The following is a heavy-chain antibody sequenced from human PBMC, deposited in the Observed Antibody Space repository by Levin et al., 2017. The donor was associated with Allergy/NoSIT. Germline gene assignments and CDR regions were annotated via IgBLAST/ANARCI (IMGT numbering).Heavy chain of an antibody. J-gene: IGHJ3*01. Sequence: PGGSLRLSCAASGFIFSNAEMHWVRQVTGKGLEWVSAIGTGGATYYADSVKGRFTISRENAKNSLYLQMNSLREGDTAVYYCAREMYGRSQGAFDVWGQGTMVTVSS. V-gene: IGHV3-13*01. D-gene: IGHD2-8*01. CDR2: IGTGGAT. CDR3: AREMYGRSQGAFDV. CDR1: GFIFSNAE.